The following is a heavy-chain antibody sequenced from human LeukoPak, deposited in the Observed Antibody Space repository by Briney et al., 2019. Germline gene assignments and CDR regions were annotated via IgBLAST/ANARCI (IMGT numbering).Heavy chain of an antibody. D-gene: IGHD6-13*01. Sequence: PSETLSLTCTVSGGSISSYYWSWIRQPAGKGLEWIGRIYTSGSTNYNPSLKSRGTMSVDTSKNQFSLKLSSVTAADTAVYYCARDCTIAAAVICYYYYGMDVWGQGTTVTVSS. CDR1: GGSISSYY. V-gene: IGHV4-4*07. CDR3: ARDCTIAAAVICYYYYGMDV. CDR2: IYTSGST. J-gene: IGHJ6*02.